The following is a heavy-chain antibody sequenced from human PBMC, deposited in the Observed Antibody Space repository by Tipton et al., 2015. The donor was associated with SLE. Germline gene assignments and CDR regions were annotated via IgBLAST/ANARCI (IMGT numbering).Heavy chain of an antibody. V-gene: IGHV4-61*02. CDR3: ARLTTTFGVTY. CDR2: FHTSGST. D-gene: IGHD3-3*01. Sequence: TLSLTCTVSGGSISSGNYYWNWIRQPAGKGLEWIGRFHTSGSTNYNPSLKSRVTISADTSKNQFSLNVISVTAADTAVYSCARLTTTFGVTYWGQGTQVTVSS. J-gene: IGHJ4*02. CDR1: GGSISSGNYY.